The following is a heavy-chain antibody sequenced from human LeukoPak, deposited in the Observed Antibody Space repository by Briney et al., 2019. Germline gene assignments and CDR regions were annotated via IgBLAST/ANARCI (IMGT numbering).Heavy chain of an antibody. J-gene: IGHJ4*02. CDR3: ASPYCSSTSCSTLHDF. CDR2: IKQDGAEK. V-gene: IGHV3-7*01. Sequence: GGSLRLSCAASGFTFNSYWMNWVRQAPGKGLEWVANIKQDGAEKYYVDSVKGRFTISRDNPKSSLYLQMNSLRAEDAAVYYCASPYCSSTSCSTLHDFWGQGTLVTVSS. CDR1: GFTFNSYW. D-gene: IGHD2-2*01.